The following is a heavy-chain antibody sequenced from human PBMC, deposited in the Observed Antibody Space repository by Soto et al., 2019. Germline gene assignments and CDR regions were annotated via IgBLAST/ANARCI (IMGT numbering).Heavy chain of an antibody. D-gene: IGHD2-8*01. CDR3: ARGGCTNGVCYSAPDDS. CDR1: GGSFSGYY. J-gene: IGHJ4*02. Sequence: SETLSLTCAVYGGSFSGYYWSWIRQPPGKGLEWIGEINHSGSTNYNPSLKSRVTISVDTSKNQFSLKLSSVTAADTAVYYCARGGCTNGVCYSAPDDSWGQGTLVTVSS. CDR2: INHSGST. V-gene: IGHV4-34*01.